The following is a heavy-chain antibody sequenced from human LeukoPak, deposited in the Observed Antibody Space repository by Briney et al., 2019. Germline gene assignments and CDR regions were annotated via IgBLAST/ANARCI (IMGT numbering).Heavy chain of an antibody. V-gene: IGHV1-18*01. CDR1: GYTFTTYS. CDR3: ARDLRAPAGYCGGDCYPYYYGMDV. CDR2: ISAYNGNT. D-gene: IGHD2-21*02. J-gene: IGHJ6*02. Sequence: ASVKVSCKASGYTFTTYSINWVRQAPGQGLEWMGWISAYNGNTNYAQKLQGRVTMTTDTSTSTAYMELRSLRSDDTAVYYCARDLRAPAGYCGGDCYPYYYGMDVWGQGTTVTVSS.